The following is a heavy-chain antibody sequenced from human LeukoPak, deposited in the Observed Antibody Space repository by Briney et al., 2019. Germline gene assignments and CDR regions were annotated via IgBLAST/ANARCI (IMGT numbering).Heavy chain of an antibody. CDR2: IYADGST. D-gene: IGHD2-8*01. CDR3: GRSVFS. Sequence: PGGSLRLSCAASGFTVSNEYMYWVRQAPGRGLECVSLIYADGSTFYTDSVRGRFTISRENPKNTVDLQMNRLRAEDKAVYFCGRSVFSWGQGTGVTVSS. V-gene: IGHV3-66*01. CDR1: GFTVSNEY. J-gene: IGHJ5*02.